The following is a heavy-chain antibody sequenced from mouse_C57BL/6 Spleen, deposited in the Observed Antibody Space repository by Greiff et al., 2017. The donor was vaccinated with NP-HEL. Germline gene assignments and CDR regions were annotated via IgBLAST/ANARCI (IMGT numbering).Heavy chain of an antibody. V-gene: IGHV1-80*01. D-gene: IGHD2-3*01. CDR2: IYPGDGDT. Sequence: VQLQQSGAELVKPGASVKISCKASGYAFSSYWMNWVKQRPGKGLEWIGQIYPGDGDTNYNGKFKGKATLTADKSSSTAYLQLSSLTSEDSAVYFCARGDRYDPFAYWGQGTLVTVSA. CDR3: ARGDRYDPFAY. CDR1: GYAFSSYW. J-gene: IGHJ3*01.